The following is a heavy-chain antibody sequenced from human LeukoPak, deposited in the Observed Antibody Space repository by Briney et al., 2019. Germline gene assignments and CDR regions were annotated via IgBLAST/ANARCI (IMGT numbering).Heavy chain of an antibody. J-gene: IGHJ4*02. CDR2: IIPICGTA. CDR1: GGTFSSYA. CDR3: ARDGKYYYDSSGYSSIDY. D-gene: IGHD3-22*01. V-gene: IGHV1-69*05. Sequence: SVKVSCKASGGTFSSYAISWVRQAPGQGLEWMGRIIPICGTANYAQKFQGRVTITTDESTSTAYMELSSLRSEDTAVYYCARDGKYYYDSSGYSSIDYWGQGTLVTVSS.